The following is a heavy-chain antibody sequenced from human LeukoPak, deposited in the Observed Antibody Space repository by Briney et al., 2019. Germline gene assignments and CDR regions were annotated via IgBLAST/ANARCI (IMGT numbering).Heavy chain of an antibody. CDR3: ARRWNYGRNYYIDV. Sequence: SETLSLTCAVYGGSLSNYYWSWIRQSPGKGLEWIGEINDSGTINYNPSLMSRVTISVDKSKNQFSLKLSSVTAADTAVYYCARRWNYGRNYYIDVWGKGATVSVSS. CDR1: GGSLSNYY. CDR2: INDSGTI. J-gene: IGHJ6*03. V-gene: IGHV4-34*01. D-gene: IGHD1-7*01.